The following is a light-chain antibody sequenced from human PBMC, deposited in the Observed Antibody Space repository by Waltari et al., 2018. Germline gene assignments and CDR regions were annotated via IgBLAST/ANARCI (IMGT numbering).Light chain of an antibody. CDR1: KIGGKT. Sequence: SYLLTQPASVSVAPGKTARITCEGNKIGGKTVHWYQLRPGQAPVLVVHDDRDRPSGIPERFSGSNSGNTATLTISGVEVGDEGDYYCQVWEGSSDHYVFGTGTAVSV. J-gene: IGLJ1*01. CDR3: QVWEGSSDHYV. V-gene: IGLV3-21*03. CDR2: DDR.